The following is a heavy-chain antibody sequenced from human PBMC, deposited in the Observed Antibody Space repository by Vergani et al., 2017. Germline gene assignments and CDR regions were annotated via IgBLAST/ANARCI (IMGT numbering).Heavy chain of an antibody. V-gene: IGHV4-59*01. CDR2: VEDSGYF. Sequence: QVDLQESGPGLVKSSETLSLTCTVSGGSLSGYYWNWIRQTPGEGLEWIGYVEDSGYFNYNPSLKTRVSMSSDTSNNQFSLMLSSVTVADTAVYYCARSIVSRNPPDYFDNWGQGTLVTVSS. J-gene: IGHJ4*02. CDR1: GGSLSGYY. CDR3: ARSIVSRNPPDYFDN. D-gene: IGHD1-14*01.